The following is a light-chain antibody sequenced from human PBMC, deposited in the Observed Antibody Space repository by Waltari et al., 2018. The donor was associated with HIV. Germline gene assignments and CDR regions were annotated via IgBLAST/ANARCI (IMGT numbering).Light chain of an antibody. Sequence: IVMTQSPATLSVSPGERVTLSCSASQNVKNFLAWYQQKPGQAPRLLIYGASTRATGIPARFSGSGSGTDFTLTISSLQSEDFAVYYCQYFGTFGQGTKVEIK. CDR3: QYFGT. CDR1: QNVKNF. CDR2: GAS. V-gene: IGKV3-15*01. J-gene: IGKJ1*01.